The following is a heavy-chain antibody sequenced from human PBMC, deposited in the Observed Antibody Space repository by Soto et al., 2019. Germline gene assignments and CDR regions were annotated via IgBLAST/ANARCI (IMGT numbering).Heavy chain of an antibody. D-gene: IGHD3-3*01. CDR2: IIPIFGTA. V-gene: IGHV1-69*12. J-gene: IGHJ5*02. CDR1: GGTFSSYA. CDR3: ASRPSVWSGFSCNWFDP. Sequence: QVQLVQSGAEVKKPGSSVKVSCKASGGTFSSYAISWVRQAPGQGLEWMGGIIPIFGTANYAQKFQGRVTITADESTSTAYMELSSLRSEDTAVYYCASRPSVWSGFSCNWFDPWGQGTLVTVSS.